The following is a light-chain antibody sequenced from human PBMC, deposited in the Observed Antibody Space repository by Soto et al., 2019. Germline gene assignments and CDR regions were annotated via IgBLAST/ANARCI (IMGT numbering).Light chain of an antibody. Sequence: QSVLTQPASVSGSLGQSITISCTGTTSDVGAYNYVSWYQQHPGKAPQLVIYDVTNRPSGVSNRFSGSKSGNTASLTISGLQAEDEADYYYSSYTSSSTLVFGGGTKLTVL. CDR3: SSYTSSSTLV. V-gene: IGLV2-14*03. J-gene: IGLJ3*02. CDR1: TSDVGAYNY. CDR2: DVT.